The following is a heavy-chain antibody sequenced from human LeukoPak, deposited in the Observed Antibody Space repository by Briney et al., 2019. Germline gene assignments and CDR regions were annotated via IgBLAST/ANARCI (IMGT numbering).Heavy chain of an antibody. V-gene: IGHV3-9*01. CDR3: ARDTNYYDSSGYLSAFDI. CDR2: ISWNSGSI. J-gene: IGHJ3*02. Sequence: PGRSLRLSCAASGFTFDDYAMHWVRQAPGKGLEWVSGISWNSGSIGYADSVKGRFTISRDNAKNSLYLQMNSLRAEDTAVYYCARDTNYYDSSGYLSAFDIWGQGTMVTVSS. D-gene: IGHD3-22*01. CDR1: GFTFDDYA.